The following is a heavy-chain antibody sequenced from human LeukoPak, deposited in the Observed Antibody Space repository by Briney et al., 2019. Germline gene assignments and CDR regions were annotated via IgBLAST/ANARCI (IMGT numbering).Heavy chain of an antibody. D-gene: IGHD6-6*01. Sequence: SETLSLTCAVYGGSFSGYYWSWIRQPPGKGLEWIGEINHSGSTNYNPSLKSRVTISVDTSKNQFSLKLSSATAADTAVYYCARGHDGKAARSFDYWGQGTLVTVSS. CDR1: GGSFSGYY. J-gene: IGHJ4*02. CDR2: INHSGST. V-gene: IGHV4-34*01. CDR3: ARGHDGKAARSFDY.